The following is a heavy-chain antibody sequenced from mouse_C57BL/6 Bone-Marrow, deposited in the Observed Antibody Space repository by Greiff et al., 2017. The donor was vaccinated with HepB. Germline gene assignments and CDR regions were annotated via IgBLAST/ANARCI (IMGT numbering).Heavy chain of an antibody. CDR2: IDPETGGT. CDR3: TRKPIYYGSTYYYAMDY. CDR1: GYTFTDYE. V-gene: IGHV1-15*01. J-gene: IGHJ4*01. D-gene: IGHD1-1*01. Sequence: VQLQESGAELVRPGASVTLSCKASGYTFTDYEMHWVKQTPVHGLEWIGAIDPETGGTAYNQKFKGKAILTADKSSSTAYMELRSLTSEDSAVYYCTRKPIYYGSTYYYAMDYWGQGTSVTVSS.